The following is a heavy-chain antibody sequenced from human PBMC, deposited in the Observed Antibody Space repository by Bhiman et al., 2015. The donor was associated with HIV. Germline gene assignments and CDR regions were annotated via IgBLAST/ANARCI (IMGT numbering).Heavy chain of an antibody. Sequence: QVQLVESGGGVAQPGRSLRLSCAASGFNFRNYAMHWVRQAPGKGLEWVAVIRDDGSIKYHADSVKGRFTISRDNSKNTLLLEMNSLTSDDTAIYYCARDLQIAIAVAGSFDYWGQGTLVTVSS. D-gene: IGHD6-19*01. CDR2: IRDDGSIK. J-gene: IGHJ4*02. CDR3: ARDLQIAIAVAGSFDY. CDR1: GFNFRNYA. V-gene: IGHV3-30*04.